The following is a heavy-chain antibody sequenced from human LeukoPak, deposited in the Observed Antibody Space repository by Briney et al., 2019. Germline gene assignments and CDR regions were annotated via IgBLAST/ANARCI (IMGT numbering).Heavy chain of an antibody. J-gene: IGHJ4*02. CDR1: GGSISSYY. V-gene: IGHV4-39*01. Sequence: SETLSLTCTVSGGSISSYYWSWIRQPPGKGLEWIGSIYYSGSTYYNPSLKSQVTISVDTSKNQFSLKLSSVTAADTAVYYCARLSSIAAAGHWGQGTLVTVSS. D-gene: IGHD6-13*01. CDR3: ARLSSIAAAGH. CDR2: IYYSGST.